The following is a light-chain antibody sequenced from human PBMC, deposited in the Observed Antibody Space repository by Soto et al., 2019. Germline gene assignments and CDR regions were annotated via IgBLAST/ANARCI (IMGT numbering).Light chain of an antibody. CDR1: QGISNY. CDR3: QKYDSAPFT. V-gene: IGKV1-27*01. Sequence: DIPMTQSPSSLSAYLGDRVTITCRASQGISNYLAWYQQKPGRLPKLLLFGSSTLQSGVPARFSGSGSGTLFTLTINGLLPEDVATYYCQKYDSAPFTFGPGTKVDFK. J-gene: IGKJ3*01. CDR2: GSS.